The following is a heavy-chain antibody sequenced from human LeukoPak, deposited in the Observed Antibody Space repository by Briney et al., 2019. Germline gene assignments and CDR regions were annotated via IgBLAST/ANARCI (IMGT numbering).Heavy chain of an antibody. CDR3: ARVTRVWLRNDAFDI. J-gene: IGHJ3*02. CDR1: GYTFTSYY. Sequence: RGASVKVSCKASGYTFTSYYMHWVRQAPGQGLEWMGIINPSGGSTSYAQKFQGRVTMTRDTSTSTVYMELSSLRSEDTAVYYCARVTRVWLRNDAFDIWGQGTMVTVSS. V-gene: IGHV1-46*01. CDR2: INPSGGST. D-gene: IGHD5-12*01.